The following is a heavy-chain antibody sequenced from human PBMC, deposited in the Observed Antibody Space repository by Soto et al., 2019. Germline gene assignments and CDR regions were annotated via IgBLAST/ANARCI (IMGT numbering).Heavy chain of an antibody. CDR1: GFSFSNYW. D-gene: IGHD5-18*01. CDR3: ATLNSFGSDY. CDR2: IYSDGSGT. V-gene: IGHV3-74*01. Sequence: PGVSLRLSWAAAGFSFSNYWMHWVRQAPGKGLVWVSRIYSDGSGTRYADSVKCRFTISRDNAKITLYLQTNSLRAEDTAVYYCATLNSFGSDYWGRGTLVHVSS. J-gene: IGHJ4*02.